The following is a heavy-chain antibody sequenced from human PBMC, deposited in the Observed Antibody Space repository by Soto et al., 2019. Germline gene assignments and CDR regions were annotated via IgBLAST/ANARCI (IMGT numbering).Heavy chain of an antibody. J-gene: IGHJ6*02. D-gene: IGHD6-6*01. CDR2: INAGNGNT. CDR1: GYTFTSYA. V-gene: IGHV1-3*01. Sequence: VQLVQSGAEVKKPGASVKVSCKASGYTFTSYAMHWVRQAPGQRLEWMGWINAGNGNTKYSQKFQGRVTITRDTSASTAYMELSSLRSEDTAVYYCARERSIAARLNYYYGMDVWGQGTTVTVSS. CDR3: ARERSIAARLNYYYGMDV.